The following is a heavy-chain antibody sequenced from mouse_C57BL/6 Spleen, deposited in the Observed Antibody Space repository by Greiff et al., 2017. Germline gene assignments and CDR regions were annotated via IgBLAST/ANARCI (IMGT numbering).Heavy chain of an antibody. V-gene: IGHV1-55*01. CDR1: GYTFTSYW. CDR3: ARNAVVANYAMDY. CDR2: IYPGSGST. J-gene: IGHJ4*01. D-gene: IGHD1-1*01. Sequence: QVQLQQPGAELVKPGASVKMSCKASGYTFTSYWITWVKQRPGQGLEWIGDIYPGSGSTNYNEKFKSKATLTVDTSSSTAYMQLSSLTSEDSAVYYCARNAVVANYAMDYWGQGTSVTVSS.